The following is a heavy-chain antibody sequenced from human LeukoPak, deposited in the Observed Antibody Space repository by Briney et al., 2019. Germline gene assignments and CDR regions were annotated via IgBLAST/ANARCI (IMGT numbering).Heavy chain of an antibody. CDR3: AAIDYGMDV. CDR2: ISAYNGNT. V-gene: IGHV1-18*01. J-gene: IGHJ6*02. Sequence: ASVKVSCKASGYTFTSYGISWVRQAPGQGLEWMGWISAYNGNTNYAQKFQGRVTMTRDTSISTAYMELSRLRSDDTAVYYCAAIDYGMDVWGQGTTVTVSS. CDR1: GYTFTSYG.